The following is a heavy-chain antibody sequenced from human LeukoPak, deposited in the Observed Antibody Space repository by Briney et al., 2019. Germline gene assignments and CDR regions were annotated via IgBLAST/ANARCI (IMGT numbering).Heavy chain of an antibody. CDR2: IYTSGST. D-gene: IGHD6-13*01. CDR1: GGSISIYF. CDR3: ARDTKYSSSWSYFDY. V-gene: IGHV4-4*07. J-gene: IGHJ4*02. Sequence: SETLSLTCTVSGGSISIYFWSWIRQPAGKGLEWIGRIYTSGSTNYSPSLKSRVTMSVDMSKNQFSLKLSSVIAADTAVYYCARDTKYSSSWSYFDYWGQGTLVTVSS.